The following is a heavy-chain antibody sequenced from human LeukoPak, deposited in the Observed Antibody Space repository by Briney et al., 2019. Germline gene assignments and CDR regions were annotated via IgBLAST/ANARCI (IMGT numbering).Heavy chain of an antibody. J-gene: IGHJ4*02. CDR2: ISSSSSYI. CDR1: GFTFSSYS. CDR3: ARVRGCSSTSCSFSDY. Sequence: TGGSLRLSCAASGFTFSSYSMIWVRQAPGKGLEWVSSISSSSSYIYYADSVKGRFTISRDNAKNSLYLQMNRLRAEDTAVYYCARVRGCSSTSCSFSDYWGQGTLVTVSS. D-gene: IGHD2-2*01. V-gene: IGHV3-21*01.